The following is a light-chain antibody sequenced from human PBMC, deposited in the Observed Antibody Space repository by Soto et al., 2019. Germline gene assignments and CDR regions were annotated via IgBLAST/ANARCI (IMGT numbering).Light chain of an antibody. CDR3: ATWDGSLNGHGV. J-gene: IGLJ2*01. Sequence: QSVLTQPASVSGSPGQSITISCTGTSSDIGNYDFVSWYQQVPGTAPKAMIYEVSSRPSGVSNRFSGSKSGNTASLTISGLQAEDEAYYYCATWDGSLNGHGVFGGGTKLTVL. CDR2: EVS. V-gene: IGLV2-14*01. CDR1: SSDIGNYDF.